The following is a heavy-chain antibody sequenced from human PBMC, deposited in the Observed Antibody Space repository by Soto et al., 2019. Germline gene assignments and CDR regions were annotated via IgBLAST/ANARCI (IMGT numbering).Heavy chain of an antibody. Sequence: GGSLRLSCAASGFTFSSHAMIWVRQAPGKGLEWVSGITGSGGSTYYADSVKGRFTISRDISKSTVSLHMNSLRAEDTAVYYCVKYRGNPSGAFDIWGQGTMVTVSS. D-gene: IGHD3-10*01. CDR1: GFTFSSHA. CDR2: ITGSGGST. V-gene: IGHV3-23*01. J-gene: IGHJ3*02. CDR3: VKYRGNPSGAFDI.